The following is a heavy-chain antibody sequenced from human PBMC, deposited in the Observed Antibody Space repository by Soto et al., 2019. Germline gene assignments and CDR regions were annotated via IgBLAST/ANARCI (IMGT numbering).Heavy chain of an antibody. CDR3: AKAVGSYGNFDY. D-gene: IGHD5-18*01. J-gene: IGHJ4*02. CDR2: ISWNSGSI. V-gene: IGHV3-9*01. Sequence: EVQLVESGGGLVQTGRSQRLSCAASGFTFDDYAMHWVRQAPGKGLEWVSRISWNSGSIGYADSVKCRFIISTDNAKSSLYLQMNSLRAEDTALYYCAKAVGSYGNFDYWGQGTLVTVSS. CDR1: GFTFDDYA.